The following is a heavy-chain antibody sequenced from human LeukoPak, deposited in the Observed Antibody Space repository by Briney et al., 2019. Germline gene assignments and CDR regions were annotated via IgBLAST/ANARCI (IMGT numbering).Heavy chain of an antibody. CDR3: ARDPSGYFNY. Sequence: SETLSLTCTVSGGSFSSGSYYWSWIRQPPGKGLEWIGYRHYSGSTNYNPSLKSRVTISVDTSKNQFSLKLSSVTAADTAVYYCARDPSGYFNYWGQGTLATVSS. D-gene: IGHD3-22*01. CDR1: GGSFSSGSYY. CDR2: RHYSGST. J-gene: IGHJ4*02. V-gene: IGHV4-61*01.